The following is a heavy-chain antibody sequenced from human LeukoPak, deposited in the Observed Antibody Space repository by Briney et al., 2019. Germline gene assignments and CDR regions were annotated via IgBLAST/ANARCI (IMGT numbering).Heavy chain of an antibody. J-gene: IGHJ4*02. V-gene: IGHV3-21*01. CDR2: ISTSSSYI. Sequence: GGSLRLSCAASGFTFSTYSMNWVRQAPGKGLEWVSFISTSSSYIYYADSVKGRFTISRDNSRDSVYLQMNSLRDDDTSIYYCARDASALYWGRGTLVTVSS. CDR3: ARDASALY. D-gene: IGHD6-19*01. CDR1: GFTFSTYS.